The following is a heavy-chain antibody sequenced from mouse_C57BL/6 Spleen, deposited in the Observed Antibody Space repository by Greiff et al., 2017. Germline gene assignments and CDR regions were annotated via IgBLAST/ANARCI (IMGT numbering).Heavy chain of an antibody. CDR1: GYTFTSYW. D-gene: IGHD1-1*01. J-gene: IGHJ4*01. CDR3: ARFTTVVDAMDY. V-gene: IGHV1-53*01. CDR2: INPSNGGT. Sequence: QVQLQQPGTELVKPGASVKLSCKASGYTFTSYWMHWVKQRPGQGLEWIGNINPSNGGTNYNEKFKSKATLTVDKSSSTAYMQLSSLTSEDSAVYYGARFTTVVDAMDYWGQGTSVTVSS.